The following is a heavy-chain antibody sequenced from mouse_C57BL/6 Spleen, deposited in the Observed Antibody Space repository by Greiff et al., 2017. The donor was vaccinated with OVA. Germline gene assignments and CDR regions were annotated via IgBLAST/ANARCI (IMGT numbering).Heavy chain of an antibody. CDR1: GFSFNTYA. CDR3: VRSPSYYAMDY. V-gene: IGHV10-1*01. Sequence: EVQLQESGGGLVQPKGSLKLSCAASGFSFNTYAMNWVRQAPGKGLEWVARIRSKSNNYATYYADSVKDRFTISRDDSESMLYLQMNNLKTEDTAMYYCVRSPSYYAMDYWGQGTSVTVSS. J-gene: IGHJ4*01. CDR2: IRSKSNNYAT.